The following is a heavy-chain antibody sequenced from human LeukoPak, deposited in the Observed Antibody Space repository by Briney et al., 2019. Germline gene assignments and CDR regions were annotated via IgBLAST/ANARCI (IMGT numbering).Heavy chain of an antibody. V-gene: IGHV3-23*01. J-gene: IGHJ4*02. CDR1: GFTFSTSA. D-gene: IGHD5-12*01. Sequence: GGSLRLSCEVFGFTFSTSAMSWVRQAPGKGLEWVSGIRASDDTTYYVDSVKGRFTVSRDNSKNSLSLQMNSLRAEDTAVYYRVRDGGVSGYDLLDYWGRGTLVTVSS. CDR2: IRASDDTT. CDR3: VRDGGVSGYDLLDY.